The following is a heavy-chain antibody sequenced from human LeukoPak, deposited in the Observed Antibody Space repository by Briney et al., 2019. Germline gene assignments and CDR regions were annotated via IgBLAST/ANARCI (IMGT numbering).Heavy chain of an antibody. V-gene: IGHV3-30*04. D-gene: IGHD2-15*01. CDR3: AKHRGDIVVVVAATFDY. CDR1: GFTFSSYA. CDR2: ISYDGSNK. J-gene: IGHJ4*02. Sequence: PGGSLRLSCAASGFTFSSYAMHWVRQAPGKGLEWVAVISYDGSNKYYADSVKGRFTISRDNSKNTLYLQMNSLRAEDTAVYYCAKHRGDIVVVVAATFDYWGQGTLVTVSS.